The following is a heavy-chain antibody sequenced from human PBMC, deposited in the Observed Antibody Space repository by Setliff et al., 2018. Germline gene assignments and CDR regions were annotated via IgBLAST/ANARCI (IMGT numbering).Heavy chain of an antibody. Sequence: SETLSLTCTVSGGSISSSSYYWGWIRQPPGKGLEWIGSIYYSGSTYYNPSLKSRVTISVDTSKNQFSLKLSSVTAADAAVYYCVSERESASRQTYFDSWGQGTLVTVSS. CDR1: GGSISSSSYY. D-gene: IGHD2-15*01. V-gene: IGHV4-39*01. CDR3: VSERESASRQTYFDS. CDR2: IYYSGST. J-gene: IGHJ4*02.